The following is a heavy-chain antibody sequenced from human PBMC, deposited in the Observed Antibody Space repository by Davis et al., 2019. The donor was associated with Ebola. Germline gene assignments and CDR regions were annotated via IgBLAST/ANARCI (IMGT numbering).Heavy chain of an antibody. J-gene: IGHJ4*02. V-gene: IGHV1-69*13. Sequence: SVKVSCKAVGDTLTSYAMTWVRQAPGQGLEWMGGIIPVFRTANYAQKFQGRVTITADESTSTAYMELSSLRSEDTAVYYCAREAKRALDYWGQGTLVTVSS. CDR2: IIPVFRTA. CDR1: GDTLTSYA. D-gene: IGHD1-26*01. CDR3: AREAKRALDY.